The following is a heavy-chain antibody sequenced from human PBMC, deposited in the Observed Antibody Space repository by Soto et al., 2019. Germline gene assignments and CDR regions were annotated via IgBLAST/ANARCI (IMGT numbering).Heavy chain of an antibody. CDR1: GVSFNNNG. CDR2: VSPPFRTS. CDR3: ARVLYYGAGSYSPYGMDV. D-gene: IGHD3-10*01. J-gene: IGHJ6*02. V-gene: IGHV1-69*01. Sequence: QVQLVQSGAEVKKPGSSVKVSCKTSGVSFNNNGIGWVRQAPGHGLEWMGGVSPPFRTSNYARKFQGRISITADASTCTVNMELSSLTSEDTAQYYCARVLYYGAGSYSPYGMDVWGHGTTVTVSS.